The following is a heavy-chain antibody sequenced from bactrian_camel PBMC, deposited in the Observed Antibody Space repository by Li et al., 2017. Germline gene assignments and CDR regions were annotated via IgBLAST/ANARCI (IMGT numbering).Heavy chain of an antibody. CDR2: IGPYGTT. V-gene: IGHV3S66*01. Sequence: DVQLVESGGGSVQIGGSLTLACAASRGLDDADAEWGWFRQAPGKEREGVASIGPYGTTTYTNSVKGRFTISKDNAKNTVYLQMSSLKNEDTGMYTCAATGFNYEGSCHIRAGFRYWGQGTQVTVS. CDR1: RGLDDADAE. D-gene: IGHD6*01. CDR3: AATGFNYEGSCHIRAGFRY. J-gene: IGHJ4*01.